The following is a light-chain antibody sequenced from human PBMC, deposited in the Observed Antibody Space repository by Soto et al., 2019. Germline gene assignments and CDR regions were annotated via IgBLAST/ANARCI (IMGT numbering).Light chain of an antibody. CDR2: AAS. Sequence: DVQMTQSPSSLSASVGDRVTITCRASQDINSYLAWYQQKPGNAPKSQIYAASSLQTGVPSRFSGSESGTDFTLTVNNLQPEDSGTYYCQQYNNYPLTFGGGTKVEIK. J-gene: IGKJ4*01. CDR1: QDINSY. V-gene: IGKV1D-16*01. CDR3: QQYNNYPLT.